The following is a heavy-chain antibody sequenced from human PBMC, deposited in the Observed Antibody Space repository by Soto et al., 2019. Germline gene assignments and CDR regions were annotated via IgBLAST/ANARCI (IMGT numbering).Heavy chain of an antibody. D-gene: IGHD1-26*01. Sequence: KVSCKASGGTFSSYAISWVRQAPGQGLEWMGGIIPIFGTANYAQKFQGRVTITADESTSTAYMELSSLRSEDTAVYYCARREDSGSAADAFDIWGQGTMVTVSS. J-gene: IGHJ3*02. CDR2: IIPIFGTA. V-gene: IGHV1-69*01. CDR1: GGTFSSYA. CDR3: ARREDSGSAADAFDI.